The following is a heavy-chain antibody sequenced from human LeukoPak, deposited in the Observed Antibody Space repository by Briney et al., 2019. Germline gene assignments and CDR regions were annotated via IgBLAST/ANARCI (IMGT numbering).Heavy chain of an antibody. CDR2: IIPIFGTA. J-gene: IGHJ4*02. Sequence: ASVKVSCKASGGTFSSYAISWVRQAPGQGLEWMGGIIPIFGTANYAQKFQGRVTITADESTSTAYMELSRLRSDDTAVYYCARVGKYYDSSGPFDSWGQGTPVTVSS. V-gene: IGHV1-69*13. CDR1: GGTFSSYA. D-gene: IGHD3-22*01. CDR3: ARVGKYYDSSGPFDS.